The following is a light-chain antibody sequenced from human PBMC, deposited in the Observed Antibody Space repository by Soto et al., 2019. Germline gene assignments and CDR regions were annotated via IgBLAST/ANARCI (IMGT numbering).Light chain of an antibody. CDR1: SSDVGGYNY. Sequence: QSVLTQPASVSGSPGQSITISCTGTSSDVGGYNYVSWYQQHPGKAPKIMIYDVNNRPSGVSNRFSGSKSGNTASLTISGLQAEDEADYYCSSYTSMSTLVFGGGTKLTVL. J-gene: IGLJ2*01. CDR3: SSYTSMSTLV. V-gene: IGLV2-14*01. CDR2: DVN.